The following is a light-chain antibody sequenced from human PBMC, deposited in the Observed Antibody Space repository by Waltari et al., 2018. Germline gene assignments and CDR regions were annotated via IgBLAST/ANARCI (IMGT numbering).Light chain of an antibody. CDR2: DTS. J-gene: IGKJ4*01. Sequence: DIVLTQSPATLSLSIGERATLTCRASQSVSSYLAWYQQKPGQAPRLLIYDTSSRHTGVPARFSGSGSGTDFSLTISSLEPEDFAVYYCQQRSNWPLTFGGGTKVEIK. CDR1: QSVSSY. V-gene: IGKV3-11*01. CDR3: QQRSNWPLT.